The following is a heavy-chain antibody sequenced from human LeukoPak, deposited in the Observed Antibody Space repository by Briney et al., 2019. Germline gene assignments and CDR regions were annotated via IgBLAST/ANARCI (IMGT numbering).Heavy chain of an antibody. J-gene: IGHJ4*02. CDR2: ISYDGSNK. Sequence: QPGGSLRLSCAASGFTFSSYGMPWVRQAPGKGLEWVAVISYDGSNKYYADSVKGRFTISRDNSKNTLYLQMNSLRAEDTAVYYCATEVAYDSSGYYPFDYWGQGTLVTVSS. D-gene: IGHD3-22*01. CDR3: ATEVAYDSSGYYPFDY. V-gene: IGHV3-30*03. CDR1: GFTFSSYG.